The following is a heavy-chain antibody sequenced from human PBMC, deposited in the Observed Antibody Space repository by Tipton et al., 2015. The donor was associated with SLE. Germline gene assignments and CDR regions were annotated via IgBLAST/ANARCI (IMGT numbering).Heavy chain of an antibody. Sequence: TLSLTCTVSGGSISSSSYYWGWIRQPPGKGLEWSGSIYYSGRTYYNPSLTSRVTISVDTSKNQFSLKLSSVTAADTAVYYCARLFIAVAGTGNAFDIWGQGTMVTVSS. V-gene: IGHV4-39*01. CDR3: ARLFIAVAGTGNAFDI. CDR2: IYYSGRT. CDR1: GGSISSSSYY. J-gene: IGHJ3*02. D-gene: IGHD6-19*01.